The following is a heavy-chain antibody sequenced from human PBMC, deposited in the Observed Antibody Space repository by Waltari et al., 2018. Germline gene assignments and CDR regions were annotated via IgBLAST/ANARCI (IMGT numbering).Heavy chain of an antibody. CDR3: ARATYSYGSGSYPFDY. CDR1: GFTVSVHY. V-gene: IGHV3-53*01. CDR2: IYSGGTT. D-gene: IGHD3-10*01. Sequence: EVQLVESGGGLIQPGGSLRLSCAASGFTVSVHYMHWVRPAPGKGLEWVSVIYSGGTTYYADSVKGRFTISRDNSKNTLYLQMNRLTAEDTAVYYCARATYSYGSGSYPFDYWGQGTLVTVSS. J-gene: IGHJ4*02.